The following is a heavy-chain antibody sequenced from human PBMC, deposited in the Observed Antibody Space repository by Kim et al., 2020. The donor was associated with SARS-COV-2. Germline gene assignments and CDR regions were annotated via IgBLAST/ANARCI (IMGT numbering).Heavy chain of an antibody. J-gene: IGHJ4*02. Sequence: TSYTITGKGQFTISRDNAKNTLLLQMNSLRAEDTAVYFCASSNGAFDYWGQRALVTVSS. V-gene: IGHV3-74*01. D-gene: IGHD6-25*01. CDR2: T. CDR3: ASSNGAFDY.